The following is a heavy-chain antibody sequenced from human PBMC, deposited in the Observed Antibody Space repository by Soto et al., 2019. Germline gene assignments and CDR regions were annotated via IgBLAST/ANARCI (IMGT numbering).Heavy chain of an antibody. J-gene: IGHJ4*02. CDR2: ISGSGGST. V-gene: IGHV3-23*01. CDR1: GFTFSSYA. CDR3: AKDGRGVITIFGVVTPPPDY. Sequence: GGSLRLSCAASGFTFSSYAMSWVRQAPGKGLEWVSAISGSGGSTYYADSVKGRFTISRDNSKNTLYLQMNSLRAEDTAVYYCAKDGRGVITIFGVVTPPPDYWGQGTLVTVSS. D-gene: IGHD3-3*01.